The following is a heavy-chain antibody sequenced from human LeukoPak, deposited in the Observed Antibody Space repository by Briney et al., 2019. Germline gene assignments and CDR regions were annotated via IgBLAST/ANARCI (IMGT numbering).Heavy chain of an antibody. CDR1: GYSISSGYY. CDR3: ARVLGWFDP. D-gene: IGHD1-26*01. Sequence: SETLSLTCAVSGYSISSGYYWGWIRQPPGKGLGWIGSIYHSGSTYYNPSLKSRVTISVDTSKNQFSLKLSSVTAADTAVYYCARVLGWFDPWGQGTLVTVSS. CDR2: IYHSGST. J-gene: IGHJ5*02. V-gene: IGHV4-38-2*01.